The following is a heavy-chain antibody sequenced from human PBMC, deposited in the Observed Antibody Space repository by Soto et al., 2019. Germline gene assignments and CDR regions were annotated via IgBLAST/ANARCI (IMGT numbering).Heavy chain of an antibody. Sequence: SETLSLTCTVSGGSISSGGSYWGWIRQPPGKGLEWIGYIYYSGSTYYNPSLKSRVTISVDTSKNQFSLKLSSVTAADTAVYYCARAKKGIAAAENWFDPWGQGTLVTVSS. CDR3: ARAKKGIAAAENWFDP. D-gene: IGHD6-13*01. V-gene: IGHV4-31*03. CDR2: IYYSGST. CDR1: GGSISSGGSY. J-gene: IGHJ5*02.